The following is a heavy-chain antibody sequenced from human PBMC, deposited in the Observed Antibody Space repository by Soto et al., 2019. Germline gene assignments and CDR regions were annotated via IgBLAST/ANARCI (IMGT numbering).Heavy chain of an antibody. CDR3: ARNLHSGYDLDYYYYGMDV. D-gene: IGHD5-12*01. J-gene: IGHJ6*02. CDR2: ISAYNGNT. Sequence: GASVKVSCKASRYAFTSYCISGVRQAPGQGREWVGWISAYNGNTNYAQKLQGRGTMPTDTSTSTAHMELRSLRSDDTAVYYCARNLHSGYDLDYYYYGMDVWGQGTTVTVSS. V-gene: IGHV1-18*01. CDR1: RYAFTSYC.